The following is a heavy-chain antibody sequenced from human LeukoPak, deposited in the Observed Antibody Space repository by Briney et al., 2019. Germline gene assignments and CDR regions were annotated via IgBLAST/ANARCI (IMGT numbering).Heavy chain of an antibody. CDR1: GGSISSSSYY. J-gene: IGHJ3*02. V-gene: IGHV4-39*01. D-gene: IGHD3-3*01. CDR2: IYYSGST. CDR3: ARQRYDFWSGYYTGVDAFDI. Sequence: SETLSLTCTVSGGSISSSSYYWGWIRQPPGKGLEWIGSIYYSGSTYYDPSLKSRVTISVDTSKNQFSLKLSSVTAADTAVYYCARQRYDFWSGYYTGVDAFDIWGQGTMVTVSS.